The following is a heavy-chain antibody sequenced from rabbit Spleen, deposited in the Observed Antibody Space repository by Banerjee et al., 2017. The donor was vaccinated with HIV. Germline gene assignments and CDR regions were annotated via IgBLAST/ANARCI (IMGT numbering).Heavy chain of an antibody. D-gene: IGHD2-1*01. Sequence: QSLEESGGDLVKPGASLTLTCKASGLDFSSTYWICWVRQAPGKGLEWIACIDVRSSGSPYYASWAKGRFSISKTSSTTVTLEMTSLTAADTATYFCARGSAAMTMVITGYYLKLWGPGTLVTVS. CDR3: ARGSAAMTMVITGYYLKL. J-gene: IGHJ4*01. CDR1: GLDFSSTYW. V-gene: IGHV1S40*01. CDR2: IDVRSSGSP.